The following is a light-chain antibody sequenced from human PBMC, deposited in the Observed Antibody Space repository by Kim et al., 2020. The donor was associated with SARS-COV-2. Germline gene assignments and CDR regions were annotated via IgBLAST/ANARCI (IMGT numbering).Light chain of an antibody. J-gene: IGLJ2*01. CDR3: GTWDSSLSVVV. Sequence: GQKVTISCSGSSSNIGNNYVSWYQQLPGTAPNLLIYDNNKRPSGIPDRFSGSKSGTSATLGITGLQTGDEADYYCGTWDSSLSVVVFGGGTKLTVL. CDR1: SSNIGNNY. CDR2: DNN. V-gene: IGLV1-51*01.